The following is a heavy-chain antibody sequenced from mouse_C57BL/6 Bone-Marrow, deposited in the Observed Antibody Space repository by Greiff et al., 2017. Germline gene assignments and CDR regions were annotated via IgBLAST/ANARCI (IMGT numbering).Heavy chain of an antibody. D-gene: IGHD1-1*01. V-gene: IGHV1-22*01. CDR2: INPNNGGT. CDR1: GYTFTDYN. Sequence: VQLQQSGPELVKPGASVKMSCKASGYTFTDYNMHWVKQSHGKSLEWIGYINPNNGGTSYNQKFKGKATLTVNKSSSTAYMELRSRTSADAAVCYCAGRNGYYYAVDYWGEGTSVTVSS. CDR3: AGRNGYYYAVDY. J-gene: IGHJ4*01.